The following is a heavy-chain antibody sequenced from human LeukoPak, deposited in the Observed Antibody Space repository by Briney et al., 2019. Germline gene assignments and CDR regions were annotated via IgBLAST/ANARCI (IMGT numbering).Heavy chain of an antibody. Sequence: ASVKVSCKASGYTFTGYYMHWVRQAPGQGLEWMGWISAYNGNTNYAQKLQGRVTMTTDTSTSTAYMELRSLRSDDTAVYYCARDRTPVEMRDYWGQGTLVTVSS. CDR1: GYTFTGYY. CDR2: ISAYNGNT. V-gene: IGHV1-18*04. J-gene: IGHJ4*02. D-gene: IGHD5-24*01. CDR3: ARDRTPVEMRDY.